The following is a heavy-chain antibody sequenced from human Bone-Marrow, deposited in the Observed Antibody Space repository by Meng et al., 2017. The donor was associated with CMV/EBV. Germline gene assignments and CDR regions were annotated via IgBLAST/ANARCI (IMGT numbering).Heavy chain of an antibody. CDR1: YY. J-gene: IGHJ4*02. Sequence: YYWSLIRQPPGQGLEWIGEINHSGSTNCNPSLKSRVTISVDTSKNHFSLKLSSVTAADTAVYYCARGRTKNAYYYGSGSYYRVPFDYWGQGTLVTVSS. D-gene: IGHD3-10*01. CDR2: INHSGST. CDR3: ARGRTKNAYYYGSGSYYRVPFDY. V-gene: IGHV4-34*01.